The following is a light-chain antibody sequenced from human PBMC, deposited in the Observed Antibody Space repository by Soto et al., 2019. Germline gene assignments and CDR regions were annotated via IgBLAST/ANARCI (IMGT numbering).Light chain of an antibody. V-gene: IGKV3-20*01. Sequence: EIVLTQSPATLSLSPGERATLSCRASQSVSSNYFAWYQQKPGQAPRLLIFAASSGNTGIPDRFSGSGSGTDFTLTISRLEPEDFAVYHCQQYGSSPRTFGQGTKVEIK. J-gene: IGKJ1*01. CDR2: AAS. CDR1: QSVSSNY. CDR3: QQYGSSPRT.